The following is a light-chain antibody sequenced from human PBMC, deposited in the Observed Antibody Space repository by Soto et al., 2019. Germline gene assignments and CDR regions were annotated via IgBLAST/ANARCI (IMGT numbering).Light chain of an antibody. CDR3: QQYSSYTWT. CDR1: QSISSW. CDR2: DAS. J-gene: IGKJ1*01. V-gene: IGKV1-5*01. Sequence: DIQMTQSPSTLSASVGDRVTITCRARQSISSWLAWYQQKPGKAPKLLIYDASSFESGVPSRFSGSGSGTEFTLTISSLQPDDFATYYCQQYSSYTWTFGQGTKVEI.